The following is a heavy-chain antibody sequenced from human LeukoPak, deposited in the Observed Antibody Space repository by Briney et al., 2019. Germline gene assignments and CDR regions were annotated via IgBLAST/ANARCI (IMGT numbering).Heavy chain of an antibody. J-gene: IGHJ5*02. V-gene: IGHV4-39*07. CDR3: ARPTEDCSRTSCYQYWFDP. CDR2: SSYSRSA. Sequence: SETLSLTCTVSGGSISSCSYYWGSIRQPPVNRLDRIGSSSYSRSAYYNPSLRSRATLSEDTSKNQFSLKVNSVTAADTAVYYCARPTEDCSRTSCYQYWFDPCGEGTLVTVSS. CDR1: GGSISSCSYY. D-gene: IGHD2-2*01.